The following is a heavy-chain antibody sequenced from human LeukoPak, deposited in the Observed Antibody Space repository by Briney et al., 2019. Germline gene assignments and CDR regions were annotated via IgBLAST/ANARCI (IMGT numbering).Heavy chain of an antibody. V-gene: IGHV3-74*01. CDR2: INSDGSST. CDR1: GFTFSSYS. D-gene: IGHD6-13*01. Sequence: GGSLRLSCAASGFTFSSYSMNWVRQAPGKGLVWVSRINSDGSSTSYADSVKGRFTISRDNAKNTLYLQMNSLRAEDTAVYYCARGTPGYSSSWNDYWGQGTLVTASS. J-gene: IGHJ4*02. CDR3: ARGTPGYSSSWNDY.